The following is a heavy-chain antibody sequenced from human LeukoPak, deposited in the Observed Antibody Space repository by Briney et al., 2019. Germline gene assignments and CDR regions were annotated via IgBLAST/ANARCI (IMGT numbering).Heavy chain of an antibody. Sequence: GGSLRLSCAASGFTFSSHAMSWVRQAPGKGLEWVSTISGSSGSTHYADSVKGRFTISRDNSKNTLYLQMNSLRAEDTAVYYCAKGSSGSYWVFDYWGQGTLVTVSS. CDR3: AKGSSGSYWVFDY. D-gene: IGHD1-26*01. V-gene: IGHV3-23*01. CDR2: ISGSSGST. J-gene: IGHJ4*02. CDR1: GFTFSSHA.